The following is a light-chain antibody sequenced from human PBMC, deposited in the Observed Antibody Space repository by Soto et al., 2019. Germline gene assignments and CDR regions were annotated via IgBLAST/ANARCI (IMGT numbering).Light chain of an antibody. V-gene: IGKV1-6*01. J-gene: IGKJ1*01. CDR1: QGIRSA. CDR2: AAS. Sequence: AIHLTQSPSSLSASVGDSLTITCLTSQGIRSALGWYQQKPGKVPKLLIYAASTLQSGVPSRFSGSGSGRDFTLTISSLQPEDFATYYCLLDYAYFWAFGQGTKVDIK. CDR3: LLDYAYFWA.